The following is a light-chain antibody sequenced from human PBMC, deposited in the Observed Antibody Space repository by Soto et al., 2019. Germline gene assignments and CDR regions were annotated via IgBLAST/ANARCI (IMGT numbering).Light chain of an antibody. CDR3: QQRSNWPPIT. V-gene: IGKV3-11*01. CDR2: DAS. CDR1: QSVSRY. J-gene: IGKJ5*01. Sequence: EIGLTQSPATLSLKPGERATLSCRASQSVSRYLAWYQQKPGQAPRLLIYDASNRATGIPARFSGSGSGTDFTLTISSLEPEDFAVYYCQQRSNWPPITFGQGTRLEIK.